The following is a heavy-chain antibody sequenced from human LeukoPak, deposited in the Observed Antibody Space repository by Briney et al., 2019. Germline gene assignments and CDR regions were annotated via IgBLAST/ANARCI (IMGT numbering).Heavy chain of an antibody. CDR1: GYTFTSYY. D-gene: IGHD2-21*02. J-gene: IGHJ4*02. Sequence: ASVKVSCKASGYTFTSYYMHWVRQAPGQGLEWMGIINPSGGSTGYAQKFQGRVTMTRDTSTSTVYMELSSLRSEDTAVYYCARSHAYCGGDCYLGYWGQGTLVTVSS. CDR2: INPSGGST. CDR3: ARSHAYCGGDCYLGY. V-gene: IGHV1-46*01.